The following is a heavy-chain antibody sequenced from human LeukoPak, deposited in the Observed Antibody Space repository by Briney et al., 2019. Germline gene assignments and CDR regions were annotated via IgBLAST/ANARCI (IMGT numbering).Heavy chain of an antibody. D-gene: IGHD3-22*01. J-gene: IGHJ3*02. CDR3: ARGYYDSSGYSRNVLHAFDI. CDR2: IYYSGST. V-gene: IGHV4-30-4*01. Sequence: PSETLSLTCTVSGGSISSGDYYWSWIRQPPGKGLEWIGYIYYSGSTYYNPSLKSRVTISVDTSKNQFSLKLSSVTAADTAVYYCARGYYDSSGYSRNVLHAFDIWGQGTMVTVSS. CDR1: GGSISSGDYY.